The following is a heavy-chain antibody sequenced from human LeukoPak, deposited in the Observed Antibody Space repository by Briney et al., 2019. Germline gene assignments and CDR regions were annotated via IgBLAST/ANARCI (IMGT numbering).Heavy chain of an antibody. D-gene: IGHD1-14*01. V-gene: IGHV4-61*02. CDR1: GGSISSGSYY. CDR3: ARGAGTYFDY. Sequence: SSETVSLTCTVSGGSISSGSYYWSWIRQPAGKGLEWIGRIYTSGSTNYNPSLKSRVTISVDTSKNQFSLKLSSVTAADTAVYYCARGAGTYFDYWGQGTLVTVSS. J-gene: IGHJ4*02. CDR2: IYTSGST.